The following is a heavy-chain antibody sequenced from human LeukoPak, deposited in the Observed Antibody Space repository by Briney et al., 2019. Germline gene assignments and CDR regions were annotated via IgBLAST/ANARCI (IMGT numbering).Heavy chain of an antibody. CDR1: GGSFSGYS. CDR3: ARDKYYYDSSGYYYFDY. D-gene: IGHD3-22*01. CDR2: IHTSGSI. Sequence: PSETLSLTCAIYGGSFSGYSWTWIRQPPGKGLEWIGRIHTSGSINYNPSLKSRVTMSVDTSKNQFSLKLSSVTAADTAVYYCARDKYYYDSSGYYYFDYWGQGTLVTVSS. J-gene: IGHJ4*02. V-gene: IGHV4-4*07.